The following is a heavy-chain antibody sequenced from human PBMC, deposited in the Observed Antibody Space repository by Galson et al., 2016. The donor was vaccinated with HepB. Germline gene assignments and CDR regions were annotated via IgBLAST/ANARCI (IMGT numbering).Heavy chain of an antibody. J-gene: IGHJ4*02. Sequence: SLRLSCAASGFIFSDYRMHWVRQAPGKGLEYVSVITANGDRTFHTNSVEGRFTISRDNSKNTVYLQMGSLRAEDTAVYYCAREPSFGALDYWGQGTLVTVSS. D-gene: IGHD3-3*01. V-gene: IGHV3-64*01. CDR2: ITANGDRT. CDR3: AREPSFGALDY. CDR1: GFIFSDYR.